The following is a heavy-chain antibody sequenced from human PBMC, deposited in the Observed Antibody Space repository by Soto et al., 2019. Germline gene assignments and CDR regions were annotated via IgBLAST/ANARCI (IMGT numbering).Heavy chain of an antibody. CDR1: GFSLSTSGVG. Sequence: QITLKESGPTLVKPTQTLTLTCTFSGFSLSTSGVGVGWIRQPPGKALEWLALIYWDDDKRYSPSLKSRLTITKDTSKNQVVLTMTNMDPVDTATYYCALSHNYYYDSSGYYLPFDYWGQGTLVTVSS. J-gene: IGHJ4*02. CDR2: IYWDDDK. D-gene: IGHD3-22*01. CDR3: ALSHNYYYDSSGYYLPFDY. V-gene: IGHV2-5*02.